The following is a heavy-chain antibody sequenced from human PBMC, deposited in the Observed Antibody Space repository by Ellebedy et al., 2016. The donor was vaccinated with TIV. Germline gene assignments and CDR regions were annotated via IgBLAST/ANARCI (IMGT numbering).Heavy chain of an antibody. CDR2: IDPKDSPT. V-gene: IGHV5-10-1*01. J-gene: IGHJ4*02. D-gene: IGHD4-17*01. CDR1: GYYFTSYW. Sequence: GESLKISCQASGYYFTSYWISWVRQMPGKGLEWMGRIDPKDSPTNYSPSFQGHVTISADRAITTASLHWSSLQASDSAMYFCARYDDYDEFDVWGQGTLVIVSS. CDR3: ARYDDYDEFDV.